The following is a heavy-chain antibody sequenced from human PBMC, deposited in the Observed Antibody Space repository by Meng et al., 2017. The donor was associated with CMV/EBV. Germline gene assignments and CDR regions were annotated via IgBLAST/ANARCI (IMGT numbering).Heavy chain of an antibody. V-gene: IGHV3-74*01. CDR1: GFTFSSYW. CDR2: INSDGSST. CDR3: ARDPRDGYNLPLDY. J-gene: IGHJ4*02. Sequence: GESLKISCAASGFTFSSYWMHWVRQAPGKGLVWVSRINSDGSSTSYADSVKGRFTISRDNAKNTLYLQMNSLRAEDTAVYYCARDPRDGYNLPLDYWDQGTLVTVSS. D-gene: IGHD5-24*01.